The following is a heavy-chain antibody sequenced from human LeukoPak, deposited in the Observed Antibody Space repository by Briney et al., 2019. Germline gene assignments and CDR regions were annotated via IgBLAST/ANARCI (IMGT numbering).Heavy chain of an antibody. V-gene: IGHV3-49*04. CDR2: IRSKAYGGTT. CDR3: SRMIYCSGGSCSSDF. J-gene: IGHJ4*02. Sequence: TGGSLRLPCTASGFTFGDYAMTWVRQAPGKGLEWVGFIRSKAYGGTTEYAASVKGRFTISRDDSKSTANLQMNSLGTEDTAVYFCSRMIYCSGGSCSSDFGGQGALVTVSS. D-gene: IGHD2-15*01. CDR1: GFTFGDYA.